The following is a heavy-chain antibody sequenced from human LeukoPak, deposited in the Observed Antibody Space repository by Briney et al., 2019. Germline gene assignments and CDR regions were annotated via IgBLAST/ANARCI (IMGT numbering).Heavy chain of an antibody. J-gene: IGHJ4*02. D-gene: IGHD5-24*01. CDR1: GFTFSSYA. CDR3: AREGEMATIRGPLYYFDY. V-gene: IGHV3-64*01. Sequence: PGGSLRLSCAASGFTFSSYAMHWVRQAPGKGLEYVSAISSNGGSTYYANSVKGRSTISRDNSKNTPYLQMGSLRAEDMAVYYCAREGEMATIRGPLYYFDYWGQGTLVTVSS. CDR2: ISSNGGST.